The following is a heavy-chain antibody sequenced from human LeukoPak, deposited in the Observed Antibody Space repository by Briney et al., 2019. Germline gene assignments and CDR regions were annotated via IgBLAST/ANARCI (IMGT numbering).Heavy chain of an antibody. CDR2: IYTSGST. V-gene: IGHV4-4*07. CDR1: GGSISSCY. J-gene: IGHJ4*02. D-gene: IGHD4-23*01. CDR3: ARAGYGGNSEVDY. Sequence: NPSETLSLTCTVSGGSISSCYWSWIRQPAGKGLEWIGRIYTSGSTNYNPSLKSRVTISVDTSKNQFSLKLSSVTAADTAVYYCARAGYGGNSEVDYWGQGTLVTVSS.